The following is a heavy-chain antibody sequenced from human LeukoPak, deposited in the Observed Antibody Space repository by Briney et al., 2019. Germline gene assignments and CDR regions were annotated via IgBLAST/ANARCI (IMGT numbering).Heavy chain of an antibody. D-gene: IGHD2-15*01. CDR3: ARDRIGKYSIDY. J-gene: IGHJ4*02. Sequence: GGSLRLSCAASGFTFTSHWMSWVRQAPGKGLEWVANIKQDVSEKYYVDSVKGRFTISRDNAKNSLYLQMNSLRVEDTAVYYCARDRIGKYSIDYWGQGTLVTVSS. CDR2: IKQDVSEK. CDR1: GFTFTSHW. V-gene: IGHV3-7*01.